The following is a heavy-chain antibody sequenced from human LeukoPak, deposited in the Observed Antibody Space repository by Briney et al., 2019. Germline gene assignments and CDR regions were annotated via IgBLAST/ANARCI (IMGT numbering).Heavy chain of an antibody. Sequence: GGSLRLSCAASGFTFSSYGMHWVRQAPGRGLEWVAVISYDGSNKYYADSVKGRFTISRDNSKNTLYLQMNSLRVEDTAVYYCAKLRRDGYNPFDYWGQGTLVTVSS. V-gene: IGHV3-30*18. J-gene: IGHJ4*02. CDR1: GFTFSSYG. D-gene: IGHD5-24*01. CDR2: ISYDGSNK. CDR3: AKLRRDGYNPFDY.